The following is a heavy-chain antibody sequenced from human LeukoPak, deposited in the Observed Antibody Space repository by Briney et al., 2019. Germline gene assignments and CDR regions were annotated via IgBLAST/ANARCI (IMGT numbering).Heavy chain of an antibody. CDR2: INHSGST. V-gene: IGHV4-34*01. Sequence: SETLSLTCAVYGGSFSGYYWSWIRQPPGKGLEWIGEINHSGSTNYNPSLKSRVTISVDTSKNQFSLKLSSVTAADTAVYYCARGLEYDILTGYPEYFQHRGQGTLVTVSS. CDR3: ARGLEYDILTGYPEYFQH. CDR1: GGSFSGYY. D-gene: IGHD3-9*01. J-gene: IGHJ1*01.